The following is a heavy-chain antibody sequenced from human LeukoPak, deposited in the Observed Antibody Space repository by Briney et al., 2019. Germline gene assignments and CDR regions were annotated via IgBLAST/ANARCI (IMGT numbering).Heavy chain of an antibody. V-gene: IGHV3-33*01. CDR2: IWYDGSNK. J-gene: IGHJ4*02. Sequence: QTGGSLRLSCAASGFTFSSYGMHWVRQAPGKGLEWVAVIWYDGSNKYYADSVKGRFTISRDNSKNTLYLQMNSLRAEDTAVYYCARGSFSPRQFMVYAIDDYWGQGTLVTVSS. CDR1: GFTFSSYG. CDR3: ARGSFSPRQFMVYAIDDY. D-gene: IGHD2-8*01.